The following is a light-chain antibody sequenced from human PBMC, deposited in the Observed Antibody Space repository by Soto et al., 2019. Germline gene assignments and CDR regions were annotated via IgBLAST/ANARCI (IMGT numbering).Light chain of an antibody. CDR3: QQRSNWPPYT. V-gene: IGKV3-11*01. CDR1: ESVNNY. J-gene: IGKJ2*01. CDR2: DAS. Sequence: EVVLTQSPATLSLSPGERATLSCRASESVNNYLAWYQQKPGQAPRLLIYDASNRATGIPARFSGSGSGTDFTLPISSLEPEDFAVYFCQQRSNWPPYTFGQGTKLQIK.